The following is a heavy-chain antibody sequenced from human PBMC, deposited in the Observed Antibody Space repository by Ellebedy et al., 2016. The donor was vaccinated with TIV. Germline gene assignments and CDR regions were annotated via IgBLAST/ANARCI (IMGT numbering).Heavy chain of an antibody. V-gene: IGHV4-30-4*01. CDR3: AREVDVASTTDAFDV. J-gene: IGHJ3*01. CDR2: ASYTWCT. Sequence: SETLSLXXTVSGDSINSKNYFWSWVRQRPGKGLEWIGYASYTWCTFYTPSLESRVSISVDSSKNQFSLKLTSMTAADTAVYYCAREVDVASTTDAFDVWGQGTMITVSS. D-gene: IGHD5-12*01. CDR1: GDSINSKNYF.